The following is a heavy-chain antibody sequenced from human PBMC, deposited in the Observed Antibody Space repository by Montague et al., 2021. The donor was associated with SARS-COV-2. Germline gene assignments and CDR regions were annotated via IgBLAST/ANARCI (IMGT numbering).Heavy chain of an antibody. D-gene: IGHD2-2*01. CDR1: GGSISSSSYY. J-gene: IGHJ3*02. CDR3: ARCRRPVVVPGAGPAGRAFDI. CDR2: VNQSGTT. V-gene: IGHV4-39*07. Sequence: SETLSLTCTVSGGSISSSSYYWGWIRQPTGKGLEWIGEVNQSGTTIYNPSVKSGVTISEDTSKNQFYLRLNSVTAADTAVYYCARCRRPVVVPGAGPAGRAFDIWGQGTMVTVSS.